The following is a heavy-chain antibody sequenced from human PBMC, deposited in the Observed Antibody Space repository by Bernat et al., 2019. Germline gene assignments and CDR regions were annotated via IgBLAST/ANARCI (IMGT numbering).Heavy chain of an antibody. D-gene: IGHD3-3*01. Sequence: QVQLVESGGGVVQPGRSLRLSCAASGFTFSSYGMHWVRQAPGKGLEWVAVISYDGSNKYYADSVKGRFTISRDNSKNTLYLQMNSLRAEDTAVYYCARELRFLEWSYFDYWGQGTLVTVSS. V-gene: IGHV3-30*19. CDR2: ISYDGSNK. J-gene: IGHJ4*02. CDR3: ARELRFLEWSYFDY. CDR1: GFTFSSYG.